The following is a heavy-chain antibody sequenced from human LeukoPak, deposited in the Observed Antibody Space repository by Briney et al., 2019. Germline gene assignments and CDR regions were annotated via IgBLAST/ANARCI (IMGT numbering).Heavy chain of an antibody. CDR3: ARLTGAASGTYYFDF. CDR2: ISWNSRII. V-gene: IGHV3-9*01. CDR1: GFIFDDYA. J-gene: IGHJ4*02. Sequence: PGGSLRLSCAASGFIFDDYAMYWVRQAPGKGLEWVSGISWNSRIIDYADSVKGRFTISRDNAKTSLFLQMNSLITDDTAFNYCARLTGAASGTYYFDFWGQGTLVTVSS. D-gene: IGHD1-26*01.